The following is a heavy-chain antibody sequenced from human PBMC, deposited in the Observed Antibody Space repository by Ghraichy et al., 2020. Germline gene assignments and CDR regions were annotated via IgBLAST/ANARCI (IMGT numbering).Heavy chain of an antibody. D-gene: IGHD6-19*01. CDR2: ISGSGGST. V-gene: IGHV3-23*01. CDR1: GFTFSSYA. CDR3: AKDRPQAVAVVYWYFDL. J-gene: IGHJ2*01. Sequence: GGSLRLSCAASGFTFSSYAMSWVRQAPGKGLEWVSAISGSGGSTYYADSVKGRFTISRDNSKNTLYLQMNSLRAEDTAVYYCAKDRPQAVAVVYWYFDLWGRGTLVTVSS.